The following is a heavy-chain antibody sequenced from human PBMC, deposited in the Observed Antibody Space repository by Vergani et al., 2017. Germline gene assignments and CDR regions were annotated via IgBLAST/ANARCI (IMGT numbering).Heavy chain of an antibody. J-gene: IGHJ3*02. D-gene: IGHD4-23*01. CDR1: GGSISSSSYY. V-gene: IGHV4-39*07. CDR2: IYYSGST. CDR3: ARQTTVVADAFDI. Sequence: QVQLQESGPGLVKPSETLSLTCTVSGGSISSSSYYWGWIRQPPGKGLEWIGSIYYSGSTYYNPSLKSRVTISVDTSKNQFSLKLSSVTAADTAVYYCARQTTVVADAFDIWGQGTMVTVSS.